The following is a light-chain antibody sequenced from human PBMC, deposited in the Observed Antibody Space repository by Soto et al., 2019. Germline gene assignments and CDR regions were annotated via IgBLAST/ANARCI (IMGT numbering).Light chain of an antibody. Sequence: EVVLTQSPGTLSLSPGERATLSCRASQSVASSYLAWYQQKPGRAPRLLFYSASSRATGIPDRFRGSGSGTDFTLTISRLEPEDFAVYYCHHFGSLPETFGQGTNVE. J-gene: IGKJ1*01. CDR3: HHFGSLPET. CDR1: QSVASSY. CDR2: SAS. V-gene: IGKV3-20*01.